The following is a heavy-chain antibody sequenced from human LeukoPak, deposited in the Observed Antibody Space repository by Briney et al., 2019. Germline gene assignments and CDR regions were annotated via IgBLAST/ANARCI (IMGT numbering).Heavy chain of an antibody. CDR2: IYTSGST. CDR3: ARDGGIGSSWYDP. D-gene: IGHD3-16*01. CDR1: GGSISSGSYY. Sequence: SQTLSLTCTVSGGSISSGSYYWSWIRQPAGKGLEWIGRIYTSGSTNYNPSLKSRVTISVDTSKNQFSLKLSSVTDADTAVYYCARDGGIGSSWYDPWGQGTLVTVSS. J-gene: IGHJ5*02. V-gene: IGHV4-61*02.